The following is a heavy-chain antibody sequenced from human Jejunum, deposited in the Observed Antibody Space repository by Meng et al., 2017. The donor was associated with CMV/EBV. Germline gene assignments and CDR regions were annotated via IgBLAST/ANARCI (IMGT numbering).Heavy chain of an antibody. J-gene: IGHJ4*02. V-gene: IGHV1-18*01. CDR2: FVNNVDT. CDR3: ARGTPGRSYSDY. Sequence: QVQLVPSGDEVKKPGASGKVSRKASRYTFTSYDINWVRQATGQGLEWLGWFVNNVDTYSAQKFQGRVTMTTDTHTSTAFMELRSLRSDDTAVYYCARGTPGRSYSDYWGQGTLVTVSS. CDR1: RYTFTSYD. D-gene: IGHD3-10*01.